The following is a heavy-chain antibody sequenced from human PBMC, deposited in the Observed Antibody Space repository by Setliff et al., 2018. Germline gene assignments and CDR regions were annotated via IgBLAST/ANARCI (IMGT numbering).Heavy chain of an antibody. Sequence: GGSLRLSCETSGFTFRDYSMTWVRQAPGKGLEWVSSISSSSSYIYYADSVKGRFTISRDNAKNSLYLQMNSLRAEDTAVYFCAKESGAHYFYYYYMDVWGKGTTVTVSS. V-gene: IGHV3-21*01. CDR1: GFTFRDYS. D-gene: IGHD2-15*01. J-gene: IGHJ6*03. CDR2: ISSSSSYI. CDR3: AKESGAHYFYYYYMDV.